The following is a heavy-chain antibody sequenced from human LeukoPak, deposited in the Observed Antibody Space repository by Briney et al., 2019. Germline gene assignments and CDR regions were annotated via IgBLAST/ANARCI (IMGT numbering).Heavy chain of an antibody. J-gene: IGHJ6*02. CDR1: GFTFSSYL. CDR2: INSDGSTI. Sequence: GGSLRLSCAASGFTFSSYLMHWVRQAPGKGLVWVSRINSDGSTIYYADSVKGRFTISRDNAKNTLFLQMNSLRAEDTAVYYCARDRRYCSGGSCFGHYYYGMDVWGQGTTVTVSS. CDR3: ARDRRYCSGGSCFGHYYYGMDV. V-gene: IGHV3-74*01. D-gene: IGHD2-15*01.